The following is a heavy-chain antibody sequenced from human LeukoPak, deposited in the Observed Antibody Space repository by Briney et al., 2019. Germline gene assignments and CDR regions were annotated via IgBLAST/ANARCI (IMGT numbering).Heavy chain of an antibody. Sequence: PGGSLRLSCAASGFTFSTYAMSWVRRAPGKGLEWVSGISGSGDYTYYADSVKGRFTISRDNSKNTLYLQMNSLRAEDTAVYYCAKPSGILLITNPQSWGQGTLVTVSS. CDR1: GFTFSTYA. CDR3: AKPSGILLITNPQS. V-gene: IGHV3-23*01. CDR2: ISGSGDYT. J-gene: IGHJ5*02. D-gene: IGHD1-26*01.